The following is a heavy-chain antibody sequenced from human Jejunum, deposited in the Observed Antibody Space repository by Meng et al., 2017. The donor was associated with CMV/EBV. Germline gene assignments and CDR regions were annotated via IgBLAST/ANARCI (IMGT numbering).Heavy chain of an antibody. Sequence: SGGALSSSRNYWGWVRQPPGKGLEWIGNMYYDGSQYYNPSLKSRVSIFADLSRNQFSLRLASVSAADTAMYYCAFMRGQPRRNYFDFWGPGTLVTVSS. CDR3: AFMRGQPRRNYFDF. J-gene: IGHJ5*01. CDR1: GGALSSSRNY. CDR2: MYYDGSQ. V-gene: IGHV4-39*07. D-gene: IGHD1-14*01.